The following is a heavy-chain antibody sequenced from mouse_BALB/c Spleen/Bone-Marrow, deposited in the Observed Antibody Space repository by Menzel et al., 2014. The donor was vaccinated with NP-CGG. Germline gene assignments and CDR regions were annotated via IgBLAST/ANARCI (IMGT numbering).Heavy chain of an antibody. CDR1: GYSIXSDHA. CDR3: ARKAYYFDY. Sequence: ESGPGLVKPSQSLSLTCTVTGYSIXSDHAWNWIRQFPGNKLEWMGSISYSGGTSYNPSLKSRISISRDPSKNQFFLQLNSVTTEDTGTYYCARKAYYFDYWGQGTTLTVSS. J-gene: IGHJ2*01. CDR2: ISYSGGT. V-gene: IGHV3-2*02.